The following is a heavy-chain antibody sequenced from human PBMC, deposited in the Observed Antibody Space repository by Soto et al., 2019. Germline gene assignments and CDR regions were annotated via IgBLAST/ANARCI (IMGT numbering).Heavy chain of an antibody. CDR1: GFTFDDYA. J-gene: IGHJ4*02. CDR2: ISWNSGSI. D-gene: IGHD1-26*01. Sequence: EVPLVESGGGLVQPGRSLRLSCAASGFTFDDYAMHWVRQAPGKGLEWVSGISWNSGSIGYADSVKGRFTISRDNAKNSLYLQMNSLRAEDTALYYCATGSSGRGSYYPGYWGQGTLVTVSS. V-gene: IGHV3-9*01. CDR3: ATGSSGRGSYYPGY.